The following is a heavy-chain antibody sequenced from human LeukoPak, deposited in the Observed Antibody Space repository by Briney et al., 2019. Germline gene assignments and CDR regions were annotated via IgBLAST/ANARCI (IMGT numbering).Heavy chain of an antibody. CDR1: GGAISSYY. D-gene: IGHD6-13*01. J-gene: IGHJ4*01. V-gene: IGHV4-4*07. Sequence: SETLSLTCTLPGGAISSYYWSWIRQPAGKGLEWIGRIYTSGSTNYNPSLKSRVTMSVDTSKNQFSLKLSSVTAADTAVYYCARGGSSWYESLSFFYCWGQRTLVTVSS. CDR3: ARGGSSWYESLSFFYC. CDR2: IYTSGST.